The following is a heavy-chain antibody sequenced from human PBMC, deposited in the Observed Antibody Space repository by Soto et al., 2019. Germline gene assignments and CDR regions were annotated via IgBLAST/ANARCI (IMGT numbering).Heavy chain of an antibody. CDR1: GFTFSSYA. CDR2: ISYDGSNK. D-gene: IGHD2-15*01. CDR3: ARGSSGPQSDY. Sequence: QVQLVESGGGVVQPGRSLRLSCAASGFTFSSYAMHWVRQAPGKGLEWVAVISYDGSNKYYADSVKGRCTLSRDNSKNTIYLQMNSMCAEDTAVYYCARGSSGPQSDYWGQGTLVIVSS. V-gene: IGHV3-30-3*01. J-gene: IGHJ4*02.